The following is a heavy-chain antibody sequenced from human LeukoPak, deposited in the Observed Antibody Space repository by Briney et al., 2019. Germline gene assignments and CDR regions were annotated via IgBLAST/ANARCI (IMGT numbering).Heavy chain of an antibody. CDR3: ARSGGPLDY. Sequence: GGSLRLSCAASGFTFSRYAMHWVRQAPGKGLEWVAVISYDGSNKYYADSVKGRFTISRDNSKNTLYLQMNSLRAEDTAVYYCARSGGPLDYWGQGTLVTVSS. D-gene: IGHD4-23*01. J-gene: IGHJ4*02. V-gene: IGHV3-30*04. CDR2: ISYDGSNK. CDR1: GFTFSRYA.